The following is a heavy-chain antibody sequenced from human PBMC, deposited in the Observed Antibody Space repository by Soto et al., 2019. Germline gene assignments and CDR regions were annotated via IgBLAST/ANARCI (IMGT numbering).Heavy chain of an antibody. CDR1: GFTVSNSY. J-gene: IGHJ4*01. D-gene: IGHD6-13*01. CDR3: ARMLEAAATY. V-gene: IGHV3-53*01. CDR2: IWSGGGT. Sequence: EVQLVESGGGLIQAGGSLRLSCAASGFTVSNSYMSWVRQAPGNGLECVSLIWSGGGTYYADSVKGRFTISRGNSSNTLYLQTTTLSADDTAVYYCARMLEAAATYCGHGTLVTVS.